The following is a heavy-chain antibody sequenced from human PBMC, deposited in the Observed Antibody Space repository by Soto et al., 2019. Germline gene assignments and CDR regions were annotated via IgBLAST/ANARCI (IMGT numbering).Heavy chain of an antibody. CDR1: GFTFSSYG. J-gene: IGHJ6*02. Sequence: QVQLVESGGGVVQPGRSLRLSCAASGFTFSSYGMHWVRQAPGKGLEWVAAISYDGSNKYYADSVKGRFTISRDNSKNTLYLQMNSLRAEDTAVYYCAKDRRYYDFWSGYYYYYYGMDVWGQGTTVTVSS. V-gene: IGHV3-30*18. CDR3: AKDRRYYDFWSGYYYYYYGMDV. CDR2: ISYDGSNK. D-gene: IGHD3-3*01.